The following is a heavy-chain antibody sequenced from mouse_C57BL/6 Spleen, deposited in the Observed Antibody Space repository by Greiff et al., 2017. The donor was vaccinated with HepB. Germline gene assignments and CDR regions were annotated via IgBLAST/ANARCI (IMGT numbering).Heavy chain of an antibody. J-gene: IGHJ4*01. D-gene: IGHD1-1*01. CDR3: ARDYGSSYPYYAMDY. V-gene: IGHV3-6*01. Sequence: EVKLQESGPGLVKPSQSLSLTCSVTGYSITSGYYWNWIRQFPGNKLEWMGYISYDGSNNYNPSLKNRISITRDTSKNQFFLKLNSVTTEDTATYYCARDYGSSYPYYAMDYWGQGTSVTVSS. CDR2: ISYDGSN. CDR1: GYSITSGYY.